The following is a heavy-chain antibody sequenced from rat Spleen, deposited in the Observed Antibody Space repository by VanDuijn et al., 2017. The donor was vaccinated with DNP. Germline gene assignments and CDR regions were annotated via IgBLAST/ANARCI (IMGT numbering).Heavy chain of an antibody. V-gene: IGHV5-25*01. CDR1: GFTFSSFA. CDR2: ITSGGSNT. CDR3: AKDPGNGLYYFDY. J-gene: IGHJ2*01. D-gene: IGHD1-4*01. Sequence: EVQLVESGGGLVQPGRSLKLSCAASGFTFSSFAMAWVRQAPKKGLEGVATITSGGSNTYYPDSVKGRFTISRDNAKSTLYLQMDSLRSEDTATYYCAKDPGNGLYYFDYWGQGVMVTVSS.